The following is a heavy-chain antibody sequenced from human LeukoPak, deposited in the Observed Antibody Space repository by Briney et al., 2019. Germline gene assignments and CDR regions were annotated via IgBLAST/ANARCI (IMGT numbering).Heavy chain of an antibody. Sequence: GGSLRLSCVASGFIFNEHAMSWVRQAPGKELEWVSGLSGSGSSTDYADSVKGRFTVSRDNSKNTLFLQMNSLRAEDTAIYYCAKERDYGPADYWGQGTLVTVSS. D-gene: IGHD4/OR15-4a*01. CDR2: LSGSGSST. CDR3: AKERDYGPADY. J-gene: IGHJ4*02. V-gene: IGHV3-23*01. CDR1: GFIFNEHA.